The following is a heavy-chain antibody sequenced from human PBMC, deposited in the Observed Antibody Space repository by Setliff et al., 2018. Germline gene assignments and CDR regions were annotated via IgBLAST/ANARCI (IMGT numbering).Heavy chain of an antibody. Sequence: SETLSLTCSVYGESFSNNYWSWIRRTPGKGLEWIGESNHGGSTSYHPSLKSRLTMSVDTSKNQFSLKLSSVTAADTAVYYCAKEYVVIQFVTNVHNHYGMDVWGQGTTVTVSS. CDR3: AKEYVVIQFVTNVHNHYGMDV. V-gene: IGHV4-34*01. D-gene: IGHD2-21*01. CDR1: GESFSNNY. J-gene: IGHJ6*02. CDR2: SNHGGST.